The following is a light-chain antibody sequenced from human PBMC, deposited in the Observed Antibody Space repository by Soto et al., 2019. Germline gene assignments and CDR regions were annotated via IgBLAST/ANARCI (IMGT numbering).Light chain of an antibody. Sequence: EIVMTQSPATLSVSPGERATLSCRASQSVSSNLAWYQQKPGQAPRLLIYGASTRATGIPARFSGSGSGTECTLTISSRQSEDFAVYYGQQYNKWPPYTFGQGTKLEIK. CDR2: GAS. CDR1: QSVSSN. J-gene: IGKJ2*01. CDR3: QQYNKWPPYT. V-gene: IGKV3-15*01.